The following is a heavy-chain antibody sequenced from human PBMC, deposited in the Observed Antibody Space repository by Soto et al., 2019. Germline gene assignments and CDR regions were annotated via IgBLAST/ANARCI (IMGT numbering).Heavy chain of an antibody. J-gene: IGHJ4*02. CDR2: ISVYTGNT. CDR3: ARGRAYCGGDCYLLDD. CDR1: GYTFTAYG. Sequence: QVQLVQSGSEVKKPGASVKVSCKASGYTFTAYGFNWVRQAPGQGLEWMGWISVYTGNTNYAQNLQGRVTMTTDTSTRTAYMELRGRRSADTAVYYCARGRAYCGGDCYLLDDGSQGTPVTVSS. D-gene: IGHD2-21*02. V-gene: IGHV1-18*01.